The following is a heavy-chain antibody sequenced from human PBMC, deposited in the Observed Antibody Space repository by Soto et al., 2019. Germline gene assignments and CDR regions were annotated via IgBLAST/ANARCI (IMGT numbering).Heavy chain of an antibody. J-gene: IGHJ4*02. V-gene: IGHV1-3*01. CDR2: INAGNGNT. CDR1: GYTFTSYA. D-gene: IGHD1-1*01. Sequence: ASVKVSCKASGYTFTSYAMHWVRQAPGQRLEWMGWINAGNGNTKYSQKFQGRFTISRDDSKSTAYLEMNSLKTEDTAMYYCARPGPFDSWGQGTLVTVSS. CDR3: ARPGPFDS.